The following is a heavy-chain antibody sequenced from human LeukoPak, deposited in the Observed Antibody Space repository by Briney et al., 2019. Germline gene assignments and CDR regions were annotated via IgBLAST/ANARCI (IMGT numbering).Heavy chain of an antibody. J-gene: IGHJ6*03. CDR3: AKANGDSIYYYFYYMDV. V-gene: IGHV4-30-4*08. Sequence: SETLSPTCTVSGGSIISGDYYWSWIRQPPGKGLEWIGYIYYSGSTYYNPSLKSRVTISVDTSKNQFSLKLSSVTAADTAVYYCAKANGDSIYYYFYYMDVWGKGTTVTVSS. CDR1: GGSIISGDYY. D-gene: IGHD4-17*01. CDR2: IYYSGST.